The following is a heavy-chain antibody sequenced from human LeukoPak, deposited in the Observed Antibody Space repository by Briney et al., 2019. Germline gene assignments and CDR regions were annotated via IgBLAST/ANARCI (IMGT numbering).Heavy chain of an antibody. Sequence: SETLSLTCIVSGDSMSSYRGSGIRQAPGKGLEWIGHTHYSGSTNYNPSLKSQVTMSVVTSKNQFSLKLSSVTAADTAVYYCATDSARGKGGGVLLRNWGQGTLVTVSS. CDR2: THYSGST. CDR1: GDSMSSYR. J-gene: IGHJ4*02. V-gene: IGHV4-59*01. CDR3: ATDSARGKGGGVLLRN. D-gene: IGHD3-10*01.